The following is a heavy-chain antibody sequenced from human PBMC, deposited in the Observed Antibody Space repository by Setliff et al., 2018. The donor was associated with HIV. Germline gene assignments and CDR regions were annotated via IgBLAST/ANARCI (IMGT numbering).Heavy chain of an antibody. CDR2: IYHSGST. CDR1: YGSFSGYY. J-gene: IGHJ5*02. D-gene: IGHD3-22*01. CDR3: ANRLYYYDSSGSLREEGFDP. V-gene: IGHV4-34*01. Sequence: SETLSLTCAVYYGSFSGYYWSWIRQPPGKGLEWIGDIYHSGSTNYNPSLKSRVTISVDTSKNQFSLKLTSVTAADTAVYYCANRLYYYDSSGSLREEGFDPWGQGTLVTVSS.